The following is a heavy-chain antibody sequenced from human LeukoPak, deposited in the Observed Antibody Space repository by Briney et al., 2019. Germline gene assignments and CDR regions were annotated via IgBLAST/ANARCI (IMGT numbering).Heavy chain of an antibody. Sequence: GGSLRLSCTASGFTVSHNYMNWVRQAPGKGLEWVALIYSGGNTHYADSVKGRFTISRDNSKNTLYLQMSSLRVEDTAVYYCTRDTPGIAASVSGGWGQGTLVTVSS. D-gene: IGHD6-13*01. V-gene: IGHV3-53*01. J-gene: IGHJ4*02. CDR2: IYSGGNT. CDR1: GFTVSHNY. CDR3: TRDTPGIAASVSGG.